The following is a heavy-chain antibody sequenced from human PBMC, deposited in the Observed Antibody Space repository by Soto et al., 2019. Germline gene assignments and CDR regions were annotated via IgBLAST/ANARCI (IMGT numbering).Heavy chain of an antibody. CDR1: NFTFHYAW. V-gene: IGHV3-15*01. Sequence: NPGGSLRLSCVASNFTFHYAWMSWVRQSPGKGLEWVGRIKAIAYGGTTDYAAPVKGRFTISRDDSRNTLFLEMDSLRTEDTARYFCVTDDTSGYYFQYWGQGTLVTVSS. J-gene: IGHJ1*01. CDR3: VTDDTSGYYFQY. CDR2: IKAIAYGGTT. D-gene: IGHD3-22*01.